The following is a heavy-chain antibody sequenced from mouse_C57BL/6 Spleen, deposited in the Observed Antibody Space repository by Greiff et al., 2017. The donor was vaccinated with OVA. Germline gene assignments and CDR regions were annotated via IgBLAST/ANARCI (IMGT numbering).Heavy chain of an antibody. CDR2: IDPEDGDT. Sequence: VQLQQSGAELVRPGASVKLSCTASGFNIKDYYMHWVKQRPEQGLEWIGRIDPEDGDTEYAPKFQGKATMTADTSSNTAYLQLSSLTSEDTAVYYCTTKDYGSSYRFAYWGQGTLVTVSA. D-gene: IGHD1-1*01. V-gene: IGHV14-1*01. J-gene: IGHJ3*01. CDR1: GFNIKDYY. CDR3: TTKDYGSSYRFAY.